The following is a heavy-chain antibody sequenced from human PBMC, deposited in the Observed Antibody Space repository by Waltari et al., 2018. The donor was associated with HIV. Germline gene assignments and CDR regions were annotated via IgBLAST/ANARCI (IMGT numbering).Heavy chain of an antibody. CDR3: ARAVGAVAGYFDF. V-gene: IGHV3-13*01. D-gene: IGHD6-19*01. Sequence: EVQLVESGGGLVQPGESLRISCAASGFTFGCNCMQWLRQGAGRGLEWVSGIGVAGDTYYSASVKGRFTISRENAKNSLFLQMNGLTADDTAVYYCARAVGAVAGYFDFWGQGTLVTVSS. CDR1: GFTFGCNC. J-gene: IGHJ4*02. CDR2: IGVAGDT.